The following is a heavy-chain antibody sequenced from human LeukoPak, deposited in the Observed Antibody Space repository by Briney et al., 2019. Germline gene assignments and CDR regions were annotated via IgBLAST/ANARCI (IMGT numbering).Heavy chain of an antibody. CDR3: ARDYPENSSSWYYQGYYYYYMDV. CDR2: IYTSGST. Sequence: SQTLSLTCTVSGGSISSGSYYWSWIRQPAGKGPEWIGRIYTSGSTNYNPSLKSRVTISVDTSKNQFSLKLSSVTAADTAVYYCARDYPENSSSWYYQGYYYYYMDVWGKGTTVTVSS. J-gene: IGHJ6*03. V-gene: IGHV4-61*02. CDR1: GGSISSGSYY. D-gene: IGHD6-13*01.